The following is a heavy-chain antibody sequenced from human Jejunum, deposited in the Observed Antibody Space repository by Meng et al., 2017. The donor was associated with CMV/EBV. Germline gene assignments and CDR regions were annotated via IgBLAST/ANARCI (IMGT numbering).Heavy chain of an antibody. D-gene: IGHD3-10*01. CDR1: Y. CDR2: IYYSGST. CDR3: ARDAPGSGSYRASYYYYGMDV. Sequence: YWSWIRQPPGKGLEWIGYIYYSGSTNYNPSLKSRVTISVDTSKNQFSLKLSSVTAADTAVYYCARDAPGSGSYRASYYYYGMDVWGQGTTVTVSS. V-gene: IGHV4-59*01. J-gene: IGHJ6*02.